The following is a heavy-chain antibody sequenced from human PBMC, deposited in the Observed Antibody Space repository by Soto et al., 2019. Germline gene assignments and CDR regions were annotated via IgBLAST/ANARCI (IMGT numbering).Heavy chain of an antibody. V-gene: IGHV3-30-3*01. Sequence: GGSLRLSCAASGFTFSSYAMHWVRQAPGKXLEWVAVISYDGSNEYYADSVKGRFTISRDNSKNTLYLQMNSLRAEDTAVYYCARDYYDFWSGYSIQYYYYYYGMDVWGQGTTVTVSS. CDR3: ARDYYDFWSGYSIQYYYYYYGMDV. CDR1: GFTFSSYA. J-gene: IGHJ6*02. D-gene: IGHD3-3*01. CDR2: ISYDGSNE.